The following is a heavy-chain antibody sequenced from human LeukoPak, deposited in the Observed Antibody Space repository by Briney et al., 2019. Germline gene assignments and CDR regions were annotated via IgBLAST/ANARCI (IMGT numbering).Heavy chain of an antibody. Sequence: SETLSLTRTVSGGSISSSSYYWGWIRQPPGKGLEWIGSIYYSGSTYYNPSLKSRVTISVDTSKNQFSLKLSSVTAADTAVYYCARGVYFDYWGQGTLVTVSS. CDR2: IYYSGST. V-gene: IGHV4-39*07. J-gene: IGHJ4*02. CDR3: ARGVYFDY. CDR1: GGSISSSSYY.